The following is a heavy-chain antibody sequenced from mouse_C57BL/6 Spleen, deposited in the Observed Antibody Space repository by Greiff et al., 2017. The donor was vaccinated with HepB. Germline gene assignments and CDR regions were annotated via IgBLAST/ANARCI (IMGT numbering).Heavy chain of an antibody. CDR2: ISSGGDCI. CDR3: TREAYYSNPYYFDY. CDR1: GFTFSSYA. Sequence: DVHLVESGEGLVKPGGSLKLSCAASGFTFSSYAMSWVRQTPEKRLEWVAYISSGGDCIYYADTVKGRFTISRDNARNTLYLQMSSLKSEDTAMYYCTREAYYSNPYYFDYWGQGTTLTVSS. J-gene: IGHJ2*01. V-gene: IGHV5-9-1*02. D-gene: IGHD2-5*01.